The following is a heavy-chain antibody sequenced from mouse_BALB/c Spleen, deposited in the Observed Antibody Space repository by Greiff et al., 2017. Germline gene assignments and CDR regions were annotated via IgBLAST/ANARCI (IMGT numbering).Heavy chain of an antibody. CDR3: ARGTTPFAY. CDR2: ISYSGST. V-gene: IGHV3-2*02. D-gene: IGHD1-1*01. CDR1: GYPITSDYA. Sequence: VQLKQSGPGLVKPSQSLSLTCTVTGYPITSDYAWNWIRQFPGNKLEWMGYISYSGSTSYNPSLKSRISITRDTSKNQFFLQLNSVTTEDTATYDCARGTTPFAYWGQGTLVTVSA. J-gene: IGHJ3*01.